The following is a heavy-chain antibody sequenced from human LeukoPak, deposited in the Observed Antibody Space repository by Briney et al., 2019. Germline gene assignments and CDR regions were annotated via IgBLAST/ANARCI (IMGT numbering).Heavy chain of an antibody. CDR2: IWYDGSNK. CDR3: TRPLYIGGSDY. CDR1: GFTFSSYG. D-gene: IGHD3-16*01. V-gene: IGHV3-33*01. Sequence: PGRSLRLSCAASGFTFSSYGMHWVRQAPGKGLEWVAVIWYDGSNKYYADSVKGRFTISRDNSKNTLYLQMNSLRAEDTAVYYCTRPLYIGGSDYWGQGTLVTVST. J-gene: IGHJ4*02.